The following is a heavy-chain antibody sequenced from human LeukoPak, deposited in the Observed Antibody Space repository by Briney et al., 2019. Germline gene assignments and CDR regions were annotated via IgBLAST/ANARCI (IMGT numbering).Heavy chain of an antibody. CDR1: GYTFTGYY. V-gene: IGHV1-2*02. CDR3: ARDSDYYDSSGYLY. D-gene: IGHD3-22*01. Sequence: ASVKVSCKASGYTFTGYYIHWVRQGPGQGLEWMGWINPNSGGTNYAQKFQGRVTMTRDTSISTAYMELSRLRSDDTVVYYCARDSDYYDSSGYLYWGQGTLVTVSS. CDR2: INPNSGGT. J-gene: IGHJ4*02.